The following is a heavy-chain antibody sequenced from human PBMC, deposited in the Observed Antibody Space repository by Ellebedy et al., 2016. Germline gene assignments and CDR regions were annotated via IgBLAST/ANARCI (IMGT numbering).Heavy chain of an antibody. D-gene: IGHD6-19*01. J-gene: IGHJ4*02. CDR3: GREGRSSGLYVPKY. V-gene: IGHV3-23*01. Sequence: GESLKISXAASGFTFSIYAMGWVRQAPGKGLEWVSLISGSGDSTYYEDSVKGRFTISRDNSKNALYLQMNSLRADDTAVYYCGREGRSSGLYVPKYWGQGTLVTVSS. CDR1: GFTFSIYA. CDR2: ISGSGDST.